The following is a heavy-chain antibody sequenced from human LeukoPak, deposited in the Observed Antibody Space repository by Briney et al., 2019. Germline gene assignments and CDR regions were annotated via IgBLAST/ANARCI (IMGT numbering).Heavy chain of an antibody. CDR3: ARTVYYYDSSGYYDY. CDR2: INPNSGGT. CDR1: GYTFTGYY. V-gene: IGHV1-2*06. J-gene: IGHJ4*02. Sequence: ASAKVSCKASGYTFTGYYMHWVRQAPGQGLEWMGRINPNSGGTNYAQKFQGRVTMTRDTSISTAYMELSRLRSDDTAVYYCARTVYYYDSSGYYDYWGQGTLVTVSS. D-gene: IGHD3-22*01.